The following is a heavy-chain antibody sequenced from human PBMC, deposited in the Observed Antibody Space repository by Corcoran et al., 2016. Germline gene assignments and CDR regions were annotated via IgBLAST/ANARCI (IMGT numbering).Heavy chain of an antibody. V-gene: IGHV5-51*01. Sequence: EVQLVQSGAEVKKPGESLRISCRGSGYSFPNHWIAWVRQMPGKGLEWMGIIYPGDSDTRYSPSFQGRVTISADKSISTAYLQWTSLKASDTAMYYCATRSAGGETFDSWGQGTLVTVSS. CDR2: IYPGDSDT. CDR3: ATRSAGGETFDS. J-gene: IGHJ4*02. D-gene: IGHD3-10*01. CDR1: GYSFPNHW.